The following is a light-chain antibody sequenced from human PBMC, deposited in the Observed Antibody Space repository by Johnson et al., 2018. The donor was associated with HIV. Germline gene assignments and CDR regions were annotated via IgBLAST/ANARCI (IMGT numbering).Light chain of an antibody. CDR3: GTWDTSLSAPYV. Sequence: QSVLTQPPSVSAAPGQKVTISCSGSSSNIGNNYVSWYQQLPGTAPKLLISDNNKRPSGIPDRFSGSKSGTSATLVIYGLQTGDEADYYCGTWDTSLSAPYVFGTGTKVTVL. V-gene: IGLV1-51*01. J-gene: IGLJ1*01. CDR2: DNN. CDR1: SSNIGNNY.